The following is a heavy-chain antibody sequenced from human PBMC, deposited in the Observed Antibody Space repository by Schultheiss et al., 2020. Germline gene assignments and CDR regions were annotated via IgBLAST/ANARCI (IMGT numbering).Heavy chain of an antibody. V-gene: IGHV4-59*01. D-gene: IGHD1-26*01. CDR1: GGSISSYY. J-gene: IGHJ6*02. Sequence: GSLRLSCTVSGGSISSYYWSWIRQPPGKGLEWIGYIYYSGSTNYNPSLKSRVTISVDTSKNQFSLKLSSVTAADTAVYYCAREGYSGSYYYGMDVWGQGTTVTVSS. CDR2: IYYSGST. CDR3: AREGYSGSYYYGMDV.